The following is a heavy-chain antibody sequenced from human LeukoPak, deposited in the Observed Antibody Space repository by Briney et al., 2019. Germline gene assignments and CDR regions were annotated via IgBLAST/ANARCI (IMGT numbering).Heavy chain of an antibody. J-gene: IGHJ3*02. CDR3: ARGPWVELRRAAFGI. Sequence: GASVKVSCKASGGTFSSYAINWVRQATGQGLEWMGGMNPNSGNKGYAQKFQGRVTMTRNTSISTAYMELRRLRCEDAAVYYCARGPWVELRRAAFGIWGQGTMVTVSS. CDR2: MNPNSGNK. D-gene: IGHD1-7*01. V-gene: IGHV1-8*02. CDR1: GGTFSSYA.